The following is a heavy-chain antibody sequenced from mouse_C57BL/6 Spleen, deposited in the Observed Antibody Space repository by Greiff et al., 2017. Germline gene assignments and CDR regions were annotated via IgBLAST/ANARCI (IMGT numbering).Heavy chain of an antibody. CDR1: GYTFTDYY. Sequence: EVQLQQSGPELVKPGASVKISCKASGYTFTDYYMNWVKQSHGKSLEWIGDINPNNGGTSYNQKFKGKATLTVDKSSSTAYMELRSLTSEDSAVYYCASPSWYCDVWGTGTTVTVSS. CDR2: INPNNGGT. CDR3: ASPSWYCDV. V-gene: IGHV1-26*01. J-gene: IGHJ1*03.